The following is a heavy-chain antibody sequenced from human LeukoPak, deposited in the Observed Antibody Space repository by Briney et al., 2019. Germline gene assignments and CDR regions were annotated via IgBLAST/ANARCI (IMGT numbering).Heavy chain of an antibody. V-gene: IGHV3-53*01. CDR1: GFTVSSNY. CDR2: IYSGGST. CDR3: ARDKGSSGWYGSYHFDY. Sequence: GGSLRLSCAASGFTVSSNYMSWVRQAPGKGLEWFSVIYSGGSTYYADSVKGRFTISRDNSKNTLYLQMNSLRAEDTAVYYCARDKGSSGWYGSYHFDYWGQGTLVTVSS. D-gene: IGHD6-19*01. J-gene: IGHJ4*02.